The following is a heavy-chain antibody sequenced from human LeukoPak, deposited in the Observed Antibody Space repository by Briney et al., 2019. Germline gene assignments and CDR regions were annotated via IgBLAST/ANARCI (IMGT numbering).Heavy chain of an antibody. CDR2: IYHSGST. Sequence: SETLSLTCTVSGGSISSYYWSWIRQPPGKGLEWIGYIYHSGSTTYNPSLKSRVTISVDTSRNHFSLKLSSVPAADTAVYYCARTRYCSSTSCYADTWGQGTMVTVSS. CDR1: GGSISSYY. V-gene: IGHV4-59*01. D-gene: IGHD2-2*01. J-gene: IGHJ3*01. CDR3: ARTRYCSSTSCYADT.